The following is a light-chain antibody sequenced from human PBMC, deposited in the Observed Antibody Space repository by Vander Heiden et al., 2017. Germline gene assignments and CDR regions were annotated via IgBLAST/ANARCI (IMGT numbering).Light chain of an antibody. CDR3: QVWDNSTDQEV. Sequence: YVLPQFPAVAVAQAQTASITCGGYDIGSKIVHWYRQKAGQAPALVIYADGERPSGIPERFSVTNTGNTATLTISRVEAGDEADYFCQVWDNSTDQEVFGGGTRLTVL. CDR1: DIGSKI. V-gene: IGLV3-21*02. J-gene: IGLJ2*01. CDR2: ADG.